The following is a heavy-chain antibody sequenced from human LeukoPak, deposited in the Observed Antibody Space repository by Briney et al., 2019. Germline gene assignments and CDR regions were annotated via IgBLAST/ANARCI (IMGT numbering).Heavy chain of an antibody. CDR2: INPDNGGT. CDR1: GYTFTAYY. D-gene: IGHD2-2*01. V-gene: IGHV1-2*02. J-gene: IGHJ5*02. Sequence: GASVKVSCRTSGYTFTAYYIHWVRQAPGQGLEWMGWINPDNGGTNYAQKFQGRVTMTRDTSIRTVYMDLSRLRSDDTAVFYCTREARVGNWFDPWGQGTQVTVSS. CDR3: TREARVGNWFDP.